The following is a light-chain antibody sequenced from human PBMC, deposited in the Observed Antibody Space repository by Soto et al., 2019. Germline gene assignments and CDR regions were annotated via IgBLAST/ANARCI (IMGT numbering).Light chain of an antibody. J-gene: IGLJ2*01. CDR3: CSYTSRSTEG. CDR2: AVS. V-gene: IGLV2-14*03. CDR1: PSDVGGYNH. Sequence: QSALTQPASVSGSPGQSIAISCTGTPSDVGGYNHVSWYQHHPGKAPKLILFAVSNRPAGVSHRFAGSKSGNTSSRTIPGGQAEDEAEDYGCSYTSRSTEGFGGGTKRTV.